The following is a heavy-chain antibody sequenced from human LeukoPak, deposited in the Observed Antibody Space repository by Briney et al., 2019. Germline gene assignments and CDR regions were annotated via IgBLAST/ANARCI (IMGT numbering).Heavy chain of an antibody. D-gene: IGHD4-17*01. CDR1: GVSISSYY. V-gene: IGHV4-59*08. CDR3: ARHWYGDYIYGMDV. Sequence: SETLSLTCTVSGVSISSYYWSWIRQPPGKGLEWIGYIYYSGTSNYNPSLKSRVTMSIDTSKNQFSLMLSSVTAADTAVYYCARHWYGDYIYGMDVWGQGTTVTVSS. CDR2: IYYSGTS. J-gene: IGHJ6*02.